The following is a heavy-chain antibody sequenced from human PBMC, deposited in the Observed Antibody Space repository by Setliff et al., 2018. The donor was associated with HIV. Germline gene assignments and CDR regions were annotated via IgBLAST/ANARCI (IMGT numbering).Heavy chain of an antibody. CDR3: TREGRGDPALATTRLDY. CDR1: GLSMSYNY. V-gene: IGHV4-59*12. D-gene: IGHD1-1*01. Sequence: ASETLSLTCTVSGLSMSYNYWTWIRQSPGKGLEWIGYVHYSGSTRYNPSLKSRVTISVDTSKKKFSLSLASVSNSDTAVYYCTREGRGDPALATTRLDYWGQGKLVTVSS. CDR2: VHYSGST. J-gene: IGHJ4*02.